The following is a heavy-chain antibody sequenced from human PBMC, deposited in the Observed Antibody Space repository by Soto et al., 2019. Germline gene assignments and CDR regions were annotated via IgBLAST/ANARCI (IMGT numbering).Heavy chain of an antibody. J-gene: IGHJ4*02. Sequence: QITLKESGPTLVKPTQTLTLTCTFSGFSLSTSGVGVGWIRQPPGKALEWLALIYWDDDKRYSPSLKSRPTIPQEPSQKQVVLTMTNMDPVETATYYCAHTLTATIAAAGDVYYFDYWGQGTLVTVSS. D-gene: IGHD6-13*01. CDR2: IYWDDDK. V-gene: IGHV2-5*02. CDR1: GFSLSTSGVG. CDR3: AHTLTATIAAAGDVYYFDY.